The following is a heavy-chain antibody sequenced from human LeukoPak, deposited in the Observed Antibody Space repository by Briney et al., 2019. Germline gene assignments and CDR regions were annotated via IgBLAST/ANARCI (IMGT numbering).Heavy chain of an antibody. CDR1: GFTFSSYA. D-gene: IGHD6-19*01. Sequence: PGGSLRLSCAASGFTFSSYAMSWFRQAAGKGREGVSAISGSGGSTYYADSVKGRFTISRDNSKNTLSLQMNSLRAEDTAVYYCARVKGSGWYAVDYWGQGTLVTVSS. CDR2: ISGSGGST. CDR3: ARVKGSGWYAVDY. J-gene: IGHJ4*02. V-gene: IGHV3-23*01.